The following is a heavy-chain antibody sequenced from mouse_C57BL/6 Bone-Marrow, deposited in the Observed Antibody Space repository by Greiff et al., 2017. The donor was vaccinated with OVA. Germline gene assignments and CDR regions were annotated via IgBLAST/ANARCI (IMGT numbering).Heavy chain of an antibody. CDR2: IDPSDSYT. CDR3: ARSELLDY. Sequence: VKLQQPGAELVMPGASVKLSCKASGYTFTSYWMHWVKQRPGQGLEWIGEIDPSDSYTNYNQKFKGKSTLTVDKSSSTAYMQLSSLTSEDSAVYYCARSELLDYWGQGTTLTVSS. J-gene: IGHJ2*01. CDR1: GYTFTSYW. V-gene: IGHV1-69*01.